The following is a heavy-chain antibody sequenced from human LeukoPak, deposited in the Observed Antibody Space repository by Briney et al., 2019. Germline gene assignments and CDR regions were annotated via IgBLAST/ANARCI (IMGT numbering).Heavy chain of an antibody. CDR1: GGSFSGYY. CDR3: ARGRVDWGY. J-gene: IGHJ4*02. V-gene: IGHV4-34*01. CDR2: VNHSGST. D-gene: IGHD3-16*01. Sequence: TSETLSLTCAVYGGSFSGYYWSWIRQPPGKGLEWIGEVNHSGSTNYNPSLKSRVTISVDTSKNQFSLKLSSVTAADTAVYYCARGRVDWGYWGQGTLVTVSS.